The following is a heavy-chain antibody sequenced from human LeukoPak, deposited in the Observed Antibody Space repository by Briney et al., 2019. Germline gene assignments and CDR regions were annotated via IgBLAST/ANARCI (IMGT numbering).Heavy chain of an antibody. D-gene: IGHD3-16*01. CDR1: GFTVINYY. CDR3: STSPSWGV. V-gene: IGHV3-53*01. Sequence: GGSLRLSCAASGFTVINYYMTWVRQAPGKGLEWVSVIYSGGTTHYSDSAKGRFTISRGNYKKTLYLLLNSMRSDDKTADYCSTSPSWGVWGKGTTVTVSS. J-gene: IGHJ6*01. CDR2: IYSGGTT.